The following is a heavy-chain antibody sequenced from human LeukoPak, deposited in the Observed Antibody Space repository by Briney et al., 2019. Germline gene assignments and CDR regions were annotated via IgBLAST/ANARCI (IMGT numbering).Heavy chain of an antibody. V-gene: IGHV3-30*02. J-gene: IGHJ4*02. CDR3: AKPIYCSSTGCYLGTFDY. CDR1: GFTFSSYG. Sequence: GGSLRLSCAASGFTFSSYGMHWVRQAPGKGLEWVAFLRYDGSNKYYADSVKGRFTISRDNSKNTLYLQMNSLRAEDTAVYYCAKPIYCSSTGCYLGTFDYWGQGTLVTVSS. D-gene: IGHD2-2*01. CDR2: LRYDGSNK.